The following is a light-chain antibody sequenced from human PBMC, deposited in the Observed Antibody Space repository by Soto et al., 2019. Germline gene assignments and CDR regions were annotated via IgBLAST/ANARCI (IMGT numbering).Light chain of an antibody. V-gene: IGKV3-20*01. Sequence: VMTQSPDTLSVSPGERATLSCRASQSVSSSYLAWYQQKPGQAPRLLIYGASSRATGIPDRFSGSGSGTDFTLTISRLEPEDFAVYYCQQYDNSPWTFGQGTKVDIK. CDR2: GAS. J-gene: IGKJ1*01. CDR1: QSVSSSY. CDR3: QQYDNSPWT.